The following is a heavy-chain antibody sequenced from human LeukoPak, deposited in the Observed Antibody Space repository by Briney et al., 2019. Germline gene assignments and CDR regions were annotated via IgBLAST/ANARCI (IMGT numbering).Heavy chain of an antibody. CDR1: GLTFSSYA. V-gene: IGHV3-23*01. J-gene: IGHJ4*02. D-gene: IGHD2-15*01. CDR2: ISGSGGST. Sequence: PGGSLRLSCAASGLTFSSYAMSWVRQAPGKGLEWVSAISGSGGSTYYAASVKGRFAISRDNSKNTLYLQMNSLRAEDTAVYYCAKSRGLSSPFDYWGQGTLVTVSS. CDR3: AKSRGLSSPFDY.